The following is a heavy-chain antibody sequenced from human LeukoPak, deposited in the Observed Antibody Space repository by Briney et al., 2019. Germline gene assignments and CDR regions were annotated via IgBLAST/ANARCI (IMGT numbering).Heavy chain of an antibody. CDR1: GYTFSSYA. J-gene: IGHJ4*02. CDR3: ARTPLSPPGYSSGWYWGDH. CDR2: ISAYNGNT. Sequence: ASVKVSCKASGYTFSSYAISWVRQAPGQGLEWMGWISAYNGNTEYAQKLQGRVTMTTDTSTSTAYMELRSLRSDDTAVYYCARTPLSPPGYSSGWYWGDHWGQGTLVTVSS. D-gene: IGHD6-19*01. V-gene: IGHV1-18*01.